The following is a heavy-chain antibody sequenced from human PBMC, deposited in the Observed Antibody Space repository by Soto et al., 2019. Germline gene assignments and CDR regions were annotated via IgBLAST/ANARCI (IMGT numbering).Heavy chain of an antibody. Sequence: SETLSLTCAVSGGSISSGGYSWSWILQPPGKGLEWIGYIYHSGSTYYNPSLKSRVTISEDRSKNQFSLKLSSVTAADTAVYYCARAMTTVTTFYYWGQGTLVTVSS. V-gene: IGHV4-30-2*01. CDR3: ARAMTTVTTFYY. CDR1: GGSISSGGYS. J-gene: IGHJ4*02. D-gene: IGHD4-17*01. CDR2: IYHSGST.